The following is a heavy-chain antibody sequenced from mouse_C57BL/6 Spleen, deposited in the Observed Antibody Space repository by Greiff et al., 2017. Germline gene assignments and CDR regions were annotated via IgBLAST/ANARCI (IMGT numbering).Heavy chain of an antibody. CDR1: GFSFNTYA. CDR3: GGMGLYSPYYFDY. J-gene: IGHJ2*01. Sequence: EVQLQESGGGLVQPKGSLKLSCAASGFSFNTYAMNWVRQAPGKGLEWVARIRSKSNNYATYYADSVKYRFTISRDDSESMLYLQMNNLKTEDTAMYYCGGMGLYSPYYFDYWGQGTTLTVSS. CDR2: IRSKSNNYAT. D-gene: IGHD2-12*01. V-gene: IGHV10-1*01.